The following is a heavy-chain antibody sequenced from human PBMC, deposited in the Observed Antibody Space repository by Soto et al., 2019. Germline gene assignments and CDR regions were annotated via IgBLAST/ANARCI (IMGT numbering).Heavy chain of an antibody. D-gene: IGHD3-22*01. CDR2: IIPIFGTA. CDR3: ARDRSYYDSSGYYLPFSSFDY. V-gene: IGHV1-69*13. Sequence: SVKVSCKASGGTFSSYAISWVRQAPGQGLEWMGGIIPIFGTANYAQKFQGRVTITADESTSTAYMELSSLRSEDTAVYYCARDRSYYDSSGYYLPFSSFDYWGQGTLVTVSS. CDR1: GGTFSSYA. J-gene: IGHJ4*02.